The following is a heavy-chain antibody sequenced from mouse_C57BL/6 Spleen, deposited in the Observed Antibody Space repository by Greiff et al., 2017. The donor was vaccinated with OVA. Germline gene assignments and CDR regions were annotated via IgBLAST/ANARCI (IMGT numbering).Heavy chain of an antibody. Sequence: QVQLKESGPELVKPGASVKISCKASGYAFSSSWMNWVKQRPGKGLEWIGRIYPGDGDTNYNGKFKGKATLTADKSSSTAYMQLSSLTSEDSAVYFCAPYGYDGWYFDVWGTGTTVTVSS. CDR3: APYGYDGWYFDV. J-gene: IGHJ1*03. CDR2: IYPGDGDT. D-gene: IGHD2-2*01. V-gene: IGHV1-82*01. CDR1: GYAFSSSW.